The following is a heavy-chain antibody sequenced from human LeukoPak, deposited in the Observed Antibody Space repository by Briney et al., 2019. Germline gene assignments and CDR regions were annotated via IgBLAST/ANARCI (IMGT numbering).Heavy chain of an antibody. V-gene: IGHV1-69*05. D-gene: IGHD1-14*01. Sequence: SVKVSCKASGGTFSSYAISWVRQAPGQGLEWMGRIIPIFGTANYAQKFQGRVAITTDESTSTAYMELSSLRSEDTAVYYCARPFFAGITRDNWFDPWGQGTLVTVSS. CDR2: IIPIFGTA. J-gene: IGHJ5*02. CDR3: ARPFFAGITRDNWFDP. CDR1: GGTFSSYA.